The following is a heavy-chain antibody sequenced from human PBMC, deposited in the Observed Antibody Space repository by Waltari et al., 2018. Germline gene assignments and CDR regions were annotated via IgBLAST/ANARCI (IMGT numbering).Heavy chain of an antibody. V-gene: IGHV4-34*02. CDR2: VYHGGVK. CDR1: GGSFRGYY. J-gene: IGHJ6*02. CDR3: VRLEDCTGPGGNCYSGDPFALDV. D-gene: IGHD2-15*01. Sequence: QVQLQQWGAGLLQSSETLSLTCAVYGGSFRGYYWGWVRQSPGKGLEWLGGVYHGGVKNRNPSLRGRVGSSVDPTKNQFSLKVSAVTAADTAVYYCVRLEDCTGPGGNCYSGDPFALDVWGQGTTVTVSS.